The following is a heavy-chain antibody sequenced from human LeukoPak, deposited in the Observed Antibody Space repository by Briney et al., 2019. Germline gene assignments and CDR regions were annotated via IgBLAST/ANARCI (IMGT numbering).Heavy chain of an antibody. V-gene: IGHV4-38-2*02. D-gene: IGHD3-3*01. CDR2: IYHSGST. CDR1: GYSISSGYY. Sequence: SETLSLTCTVSGYSISSGYYWGWIRQPPGKGLEWIGSIYHSGSTYYSPSLKSRVTISVDTSKNQFSLKLSSVTAADTAVYYCARADFWSGYRTYYFDYWGQGTLATVSS. CDR3: ARADFWSGYRTYYFDY. J-gene: IGHJ4*02.